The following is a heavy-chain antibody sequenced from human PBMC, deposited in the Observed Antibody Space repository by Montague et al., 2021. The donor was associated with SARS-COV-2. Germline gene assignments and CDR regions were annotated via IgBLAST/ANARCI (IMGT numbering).Heavy chain of an antibody. J-gene: IGHJ6*01. D-gene: IGHD1-1*01. CDR2: THFKSKWYN. CDR1: GDSVSNHSPT. CDR3: TSGREGNYNVMDV. V-gene: IGHV6-1*01. Sequence: CAISGDSVSNHSPTSEWDTHAPPSHEERLGGTHFKSKWYNDYAVSVRGRVTINPDTSKNQFSLRLNSVTPEDTAIYYCTSGREGNYNVMDVWGQGTTVTVSS.